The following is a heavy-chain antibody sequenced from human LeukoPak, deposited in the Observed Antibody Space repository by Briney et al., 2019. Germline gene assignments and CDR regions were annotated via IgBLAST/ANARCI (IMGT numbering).Heavy chain of an antibody. CDR1: GFTFSNAW. J-gene: IGHJ4*02. D-gene: IGHD4-23*01. CDR3: TTDLRDYGGKVLDY. CDR2: IKSKTDGGTT. Sequence: GGSLRLSCAASGFTFSNAWMSWVRQAPGKGLEWVGRIKSKTDGGTTDYAAPVKGRFTISRDDSKNTLYLQMNSLKTEDTAVYYCTTDLRDYGGKVLDYWGQGTLVTVSS. V-gene: IGHV3-15*01.